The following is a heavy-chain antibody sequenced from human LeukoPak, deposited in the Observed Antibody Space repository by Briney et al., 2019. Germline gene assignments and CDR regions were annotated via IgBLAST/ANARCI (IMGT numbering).Heavy chain of an antibody. Sequence: ASVKVYCKASGYTFTGYYMHWVRQAPGQGLEWMGWINPNSGGTNYAQKFQGWVTMTRDTSISTAYMELSRLRSDDTAVYYCARGRGGSYYYFDYWGQGTLVTVSS. CDR3: ARGRGGSYYYFDY. D-gene: IGHD1-26*01. V-gene: IGHV1-2*04. CDR1: GYTFTGYY. CDR2: INPNSGGT. J-gene: IGHJ4*02.